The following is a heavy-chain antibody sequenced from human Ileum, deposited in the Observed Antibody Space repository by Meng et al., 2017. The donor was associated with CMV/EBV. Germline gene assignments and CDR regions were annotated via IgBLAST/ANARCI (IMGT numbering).Heavy chain of an antibody. CDR2: ISDSGTYN. J-gene: IGHJ4*01. CDR3: GRQMYFYDAGTSPPDFDY. CDR1: TIGTCR. V-gene: IGHV3-21*01. Sequence: TIGTCRAIGGREAPGKGLEGVACISDSGTYNCDADTVEGRCTISRDSAKNSVYLKVNSLRAEDADVYFCGRQMYFYDAGTSPPDFDYWGQGALVTVSS. D-gene: IGHD3-10*01.